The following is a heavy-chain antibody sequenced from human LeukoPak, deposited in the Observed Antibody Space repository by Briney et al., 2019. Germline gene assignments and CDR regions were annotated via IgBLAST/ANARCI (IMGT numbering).Heavy chain of an antibody. CDR3: ARARMVRGVIVDY. D-gene: IGHD3-10*01. CDR1: GGSLGGYH. J-gene: IGHJ4*02. V-gene: IGHV4-34*01. CDR2: TNHSGST. Sequence: SVTLSLTCAVYGGSLGGYHWSWTPEPPGKGREWIVETNHSGSTNCNPYLKSRVTISVDTSKNKFSMELNSVTAADTAVYYCARARMVRGVIVDYWVQGTLVTVSS.